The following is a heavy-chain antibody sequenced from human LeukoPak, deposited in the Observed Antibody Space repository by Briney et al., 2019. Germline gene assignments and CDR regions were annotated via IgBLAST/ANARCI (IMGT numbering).Heavy chain of an antibody. V-gene: IGHV4-30-4*01. Sequence: PSETLSLTCTVSGGSISSGDYYWSWIRQPPGKGLEWIGYIYYSGSTYYNPSLKSRVTISVDTSKNQFSLKLSSVTAADTAVYYCASPGGYCSSTSCYILDYWGQGTLVTVSS. J-gene: IGHJ4*02. CDR2: IYYSGST. CDR3: ASPGGYCSSTSCYILDY. D-gene: IGHD2-2*02. CDR1: GGSISSGDYY.